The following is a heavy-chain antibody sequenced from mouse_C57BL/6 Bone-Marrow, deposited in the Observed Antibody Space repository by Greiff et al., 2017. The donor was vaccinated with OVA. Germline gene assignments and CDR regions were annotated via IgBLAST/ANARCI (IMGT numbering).Heavy chain of an antibody. CDR3: ARNYYGKGAMDY. CDR2: ISPGDGDT. Sequence: QVQLQQSGPELVKPGASVKISCKASGYAFSSSWMNWVKQRPGKGLEWIGRISPGDGDTNYNGKFKGQATLTADKSSNTAYMQLSILTTEDSAVYFCARNYYGKGAMDYWGQGTSVTVSS. D-gene: IGHD1-1*01. CDR1: GYAFSSSW. J-gene: IGHJ4*01. V-gene: IGHV1-82*01.